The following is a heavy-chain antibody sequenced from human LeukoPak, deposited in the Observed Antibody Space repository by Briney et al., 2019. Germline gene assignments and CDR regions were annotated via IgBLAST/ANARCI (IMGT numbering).Heavy chain of an antibody. V-gene: IGHV3-66*01. J-gene: IGHJ4*02. CDR2: IYSGGST. D-gene: IGHD7-27*01. Sequence: GGSLRLSCAASGFTVSSNYMSWVRQAPGKGLEWVSVIYSGGSTYYADSVKGRFTISRDSSKNTLYLQMNSLRAEDTAVYYCARAKLGPFDYWGQGTLVTVSS. CDR3: ARAKLGPFDY. CDR1: GFTVSSNY.